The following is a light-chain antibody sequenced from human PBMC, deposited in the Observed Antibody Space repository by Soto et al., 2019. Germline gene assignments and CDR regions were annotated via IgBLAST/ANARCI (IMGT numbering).Light chain of an antibody. CDR3: QHYYSTPRKT. CDR1: QSVLYSSNNKNY. CDR2: WAS. V-gene: IGKV4-1*01. Sequence: DIVMTQSPDSLAVSLGERATINCKSSQSVLYSSNNKNYLAWYQQKPGQPPKLLIYWASTRESGVPDRFSGSGSGTDFNLTISSLQAEDVAVYYCQHYYSTPRKTFGQGTKVEIK. J-gene: IGKJ1*01.